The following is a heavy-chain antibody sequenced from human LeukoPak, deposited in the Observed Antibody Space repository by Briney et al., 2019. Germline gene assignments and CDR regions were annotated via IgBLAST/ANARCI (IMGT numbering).Heavy chain of an antibody. Sequence: GGSLRLSCAATGFTFSSFWMSWVRQASGRGLEWVANIKQDGSERYYVDSVKGRFTISRDNAKNSLYLQMDSLRAEDTAVYYCARAAHSSSAFWGQGTLVTVSS. CDR3: ARAAHSSSAF. CDR2: IKQDGSER. V-gene: IGHV3-7*01. J-gene: IGHJ4*02. CDR1: GFTFSSFW. D-gene: IGHD6-13*01.